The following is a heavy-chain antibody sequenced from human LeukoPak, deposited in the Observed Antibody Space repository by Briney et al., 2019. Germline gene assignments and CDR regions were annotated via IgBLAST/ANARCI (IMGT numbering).Heavy chain of an antibody. CDR2: ICRDRGST. J-gene: IGHJ4*02. D-gene: IGHD1-26*01. CDR1: GFTFDDYA. V-gene: IGHV3-43*02. Sequence: PGGSLRLSCAASGFTFDDYAMHSARQAPGKGLEWVSLICRDRGSTYYADSVKGRFTISRDNSKHSLYLQMNSLRTEDNALYYCAKASGVGATMAHFDYWGQGTLVTVSS. CDR3: AKASGVGATMAHFDY.